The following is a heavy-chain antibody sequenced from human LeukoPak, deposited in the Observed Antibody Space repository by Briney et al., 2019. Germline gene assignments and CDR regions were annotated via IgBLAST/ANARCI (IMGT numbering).Heavy chain of an antibody. CDR3: ARHWFGEYFDY. D-gene: IGHD3-10*01. V-gene: IGHV4-38-2*01. Sequence: SETLSLTCAVSGYSISSGYYWGWIRQPPGKGLEWIGSIYHSGSTYYNPSLKSRVTISVDTSKNQFSLKLSSVTAADTAVYYCARHWFGEYFDYWGQGTLVTVS. CDR1: GYSISSGYY. J-gene: IGHJ4*02. CDR2: IYHSGST.